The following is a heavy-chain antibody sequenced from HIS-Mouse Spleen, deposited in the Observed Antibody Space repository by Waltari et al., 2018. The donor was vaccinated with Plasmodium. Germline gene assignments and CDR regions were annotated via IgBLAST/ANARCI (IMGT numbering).Heavy chain of an antibody. CDR3: ARVGRRIWGAFDI. J-gene: IGHJ3*02. CDR2: IYYSGST. Sequence: QVQLQESGPGLVKPSETLSLTGPVSGGSISSYYWSWIRQPPGKGLEWIGYIYYSGSTNYNPSLKSRVTISVDTSKNQFSLKLSSVTAADTAVYYCARVGRRIWGAFDIWGQGTMVTVSS. V-gene: IGHV4-59*01. D-gene: IGHD3-16*01. CDR1: GGSISSYY.